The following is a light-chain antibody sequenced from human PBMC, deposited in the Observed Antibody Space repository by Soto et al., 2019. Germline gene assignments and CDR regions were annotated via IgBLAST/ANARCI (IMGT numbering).Light chain of an antibody. CDR2: EVS. Sequence: QSVLTQPASVSGSPGQSITISCTGTSGDVDAFDYVSWYQQHPGKAPKLMIFEVSDRPSGVSDRFSGSKSGSTASLTISGLAAEDEADYLCNSFTISSNQLFGTGKRVTV. V-gene: IGLV2-14*01. CDR1: SGDVDAFDY. J-gene: IGLJ1*01. CDR3: NSFTISSNQL.